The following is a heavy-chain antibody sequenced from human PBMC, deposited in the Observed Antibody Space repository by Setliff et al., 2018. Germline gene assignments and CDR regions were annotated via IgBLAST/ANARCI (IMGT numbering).Heavy chain of an antibody. J-gene: IGHJ4*02. V-gene: IGHV4-34*12. CDR1: GGSFSGYY. CDR3: ARDPGVVVINGFPQPSFDY. CDR2: IIHSGST. D-gene: IGHD3-22*01. Sequence: SETLSLTCAVYGGSFSGYYWSWIRQPPGKRLEWIGEIIHSGSTNYNPSLKSRVTMSIDTSKNQFSLKLNSMTAAYTAVYYYARDPGVVVINGFPQPSFDYWGQGTLVTVSS.